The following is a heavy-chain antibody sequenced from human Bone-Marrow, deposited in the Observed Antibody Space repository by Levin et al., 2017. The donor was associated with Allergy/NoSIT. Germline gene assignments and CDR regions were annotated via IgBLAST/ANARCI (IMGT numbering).Heavy chain of an antibody. CDR2: ISWNGDGI. CDR3: VKCQRNRWFGDLLSAFDN. CDR1: GFTFEDYA. Sequence: GGSLRLSCAASGFTFEDYAIYWVRQAPGKGLEWVSGISWNGDGIGYADSVKGRFTISRDNAKSSLYLEMNSLRAEDTAFYYCVKCQRNRWFGDLLSAFDNWGQGTLVTVSS. D-gene: IGHD3-10*01. J-gene: IGHJ4*02. V-gene: IGHV3-9*01.